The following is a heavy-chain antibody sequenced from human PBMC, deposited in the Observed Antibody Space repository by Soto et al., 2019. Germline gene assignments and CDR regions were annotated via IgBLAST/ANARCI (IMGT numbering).Heavy chain of an antibody. Sequence: EVQLLESGGGLVQPGGSLRLSCAASGFTFSEYGMAWVRQAPGKGLEWISGISGSGGATYYADSVQGRFTISKDFSKNTLYLQMSGLRAEDTAVYYCGKLRTGYVLYYFDFWGQGAVVTVSS. CDR2: ISGSGGAT. D-gene: IGHD3-9*01. J-gene: IGHJ4*02. CDR3: GKLRTGYVLYYFDF. CDR1: GFTFSEYG. V-gene: IGHV3-23*01.